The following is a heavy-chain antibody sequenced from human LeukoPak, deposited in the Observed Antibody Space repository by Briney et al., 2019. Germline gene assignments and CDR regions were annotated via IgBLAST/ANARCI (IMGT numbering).Heavy chain of an antibody. Sequence: GGSLRLSCAASGFTFSSYGMHWVRQAPGKGLEWVAFIRYDGSNKYYADSVKGRFTISRDNSKNTLYLQMNSLRAEDTAVYYCARDKYSSSWYAFGYWGQGTLVTVSS. D-gene: IGHD6-13*01. V-gene: IGHV3-30*02. CDR1: GFTFSSYG. CDR2: IRYDGSNK. CDR3: ARDKYSSSWYAFGY. J-gene: IGHJ4*02.